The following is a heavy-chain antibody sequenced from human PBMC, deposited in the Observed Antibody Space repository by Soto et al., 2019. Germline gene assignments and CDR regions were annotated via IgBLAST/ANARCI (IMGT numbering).Heavy chain of an antibody. CDR2: VNSDESST. D-gene: IGHD3-22*01. V-gene: IGHV3-74*03. Sequence: GGSLRLSCAASGFSFSNYYMHWVRQAPGKGLVWVSRVNSDESSTTYADSVKGRFTISRDNAKKTLYLQMNSLRVEDTAVYYCAREGDGTTGYYQDDWGHGTLVTVSS. CDR3: AREGDGTTGYYQDD. CDR1: GFSFSNYY. J-gene: IGHJ4*01.